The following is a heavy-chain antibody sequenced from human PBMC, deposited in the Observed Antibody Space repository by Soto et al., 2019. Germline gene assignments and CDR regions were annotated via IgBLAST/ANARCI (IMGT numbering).Heavy chain of an antibody. V-gene: IGHV4-59*01. D-gene: IGHD2-15*01. CDR2: IYYSGST. J-gene: IGHJ5*02. Sequence: PSETLSLTCTVSGGSISSYYWSWIRQPPGKGLEWIGYIYYSGSTNYNPSLKSRVTISVDTSKNQFSLKLSSVTAADTAVYYCARVKCSGGSCYHNWFDPWGQGTLVTVS. CDR3: ARVKCSGGSCYHNWFDP. CDR1: GGSISSYY.